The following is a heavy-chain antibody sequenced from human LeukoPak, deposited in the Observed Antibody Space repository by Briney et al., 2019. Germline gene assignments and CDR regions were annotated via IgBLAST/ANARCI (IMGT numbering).Heavy chain of an antibody. D-gene: IGHD3-10*01. CDR3: ARDQGRTVLLWFGDYFYY. J-gene: IGHJ4*02. CDR2: IKQDGSGK. CDR1: GFTFSSYW. V-gene: IGHV3-7*01. Sequence: GGSLRLSCAASGFTFSSYWMSWVRQAPGKGLEWVANIKQDGSGKCYVDSVKGRFTVSRDNAKNSLYLQMNSLRAEDTAVYYCARDQGRTVLLWFGDYFYYWGQGTLVTVAS.